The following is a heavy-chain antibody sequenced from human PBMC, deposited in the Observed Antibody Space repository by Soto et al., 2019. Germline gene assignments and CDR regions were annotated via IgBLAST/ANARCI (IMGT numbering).Heavy chain of an antibody. CDR2: INPNSGGT. CDR1: LSTYTGTF. D-gene: IGHD1-7*01. Sequence: SVKVFSKAPLSTYTGTFMHWLRQAPGQGNEWKGWINPNSGGTSYAQKFQGRVTMTRDTSTSTVYNELRSLRSDDTAVYYCAKVRRLELRGTTGAFDIWAQGTLVTVSS. J-gene: IGHJ3*02. V-gene: IGHV1-2*02. CDR3: AKVRRLELRGTTGAFDI.